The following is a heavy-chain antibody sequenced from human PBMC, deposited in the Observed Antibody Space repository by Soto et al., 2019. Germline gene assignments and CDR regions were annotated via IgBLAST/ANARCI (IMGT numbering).Heavy chain of an antibody. CDR2: IYHSGST. CDR1: GGSFRSCGYS. V-gene: IGHV4-30-2*01. CDR3: ARVPDY. J-gene: IGHJ4*02. Sequence: SXTRSLTCAVYGGSFRSCGYSWSWIRQPPGKGLEWIAYIYHSGSTYYNPSLKSRVTISVDRSKNQFSLKLSSVTAADTAVYYCARVPDYWGQGTLVTVSS.